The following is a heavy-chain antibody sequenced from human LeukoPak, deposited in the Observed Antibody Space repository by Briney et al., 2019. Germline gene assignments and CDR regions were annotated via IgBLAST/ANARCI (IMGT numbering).Heavy chain of an antibody. J-gene: IGHJ4*02. CDR3: ARDASGSFYDY. CDR2: INQDGSEK. V-gene: IGHV3-7*01. Sequence: PGGSLRLSCAASGFTFSTYWMTWVRQAPGKGLEWVANINQDGSEKYYVDSVKGRFTISRDNPKNSLYLQMDSLRAEDTAMYYCARDASGSFYDYWGQGTLVIVSS. D-gene: IGHD1-26*01. CDR1: GFTFSTYW.